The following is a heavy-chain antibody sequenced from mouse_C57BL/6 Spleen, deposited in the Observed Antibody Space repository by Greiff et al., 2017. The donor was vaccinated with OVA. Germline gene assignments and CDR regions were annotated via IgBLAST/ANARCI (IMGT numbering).Heavy chain of an antibody. CDR1: GFTFTDYY. CDR2: INPEDGET. D-gene: IGHD1-2*01. J-gene: IGHJ2*01. Sequence: EVQLQQSGAELVKPGASVKLSCTASGFTFTDYYMHWVKQRPEQGLEWIGSINPEDGETNYAQKFKGKATLTVDKSSNTAYLQLSSLTSEDTAVYYCARSCYDNGYGYWGQGTTVTV. CDR3: ARSCYDNGYGY. V-gene: IGHV14-2*01.